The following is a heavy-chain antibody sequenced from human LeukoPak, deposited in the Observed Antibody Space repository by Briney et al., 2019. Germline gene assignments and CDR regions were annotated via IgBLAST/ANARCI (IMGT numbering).Heavy chain of an antibody. Sequence: ASVKVSCKTSGYTFTGYYMHWVRQAPGQGLEWMGWINPKSGVTSYPQKFQGRVSMTRDTSITTAHMELSRLRSDDTAVYYCVPSNNFYYFDYWGQGTLVTVSS. CDR2: INPKSGVT. D-gene: IGHD1-1*01. V-gene: IGHV1-2*02. CDR3: VPSNNFYYFDY. J-gene: IGHJ4*02. CDR1: GYTFTGYY.